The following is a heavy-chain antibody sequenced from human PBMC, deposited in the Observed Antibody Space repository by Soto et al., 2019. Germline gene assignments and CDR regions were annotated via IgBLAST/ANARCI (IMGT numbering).Heavy chain of an antibody. D-gene: IGHD2-15*01. CDR2: IQSGGST. CDR3: SRDDVHCSGRSCYGVPMDV. J-gene: IGHJ6*03. CDR1: GFTVSSNY. V-gene: IGHV3-66*01. Sequence: VQLVESGGDLVQPGGSLRLSCAASGFTVSSNYMSWVRQAPGKGLEWVSVIQSGGSTFYADSVKGRFTISRDNSKNTLYLQMNSLRVEDTAMYYCSRDDVHCSGRSCYGVPMDVWDRGTTVTVSS.